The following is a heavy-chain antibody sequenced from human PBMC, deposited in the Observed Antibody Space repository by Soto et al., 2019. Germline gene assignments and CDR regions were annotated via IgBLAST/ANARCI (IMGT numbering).Heavy chain of an antibody. CDR1: GFAVSSKY. D-gene: IGHD6-19*01. CDR3: VQTTGWPGFDF. CDR2: IYGGGTT. J-gene: IGHJ4*02. Sequence: EVPLVESGGGLIQPGGSLRLSCAASGFAVSSKYMTWVRQAPGKGLEWVSVIYGGGTTYYADSVKGRFTISRDTSKNTLYLQMNSLRAEDTAVYYCVQTTGWPGFDFWGQGTLGTVSS. V-gene: IGHV3-53*01.